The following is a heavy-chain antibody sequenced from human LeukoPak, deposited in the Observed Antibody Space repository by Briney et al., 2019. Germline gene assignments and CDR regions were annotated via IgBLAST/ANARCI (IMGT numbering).Heavy chain of an antibody. CDR1: GYTFTSYD. J-gene: IGHJ4*02. V-gene: IGHV1-8*03. CDR3: AKDWDWELLIFDY. D-gene: IGHD1-26*01. Sequence: ASVKVSCKASGYTFTSYDINWVRQATGQGLEWMGWMNPNSGNTGYAQKFQGRVTITRNTSISTAYMELSSLRSEDTAVYYCAKDWDWELLIFDYWGQGTLVTVSS. CDR2: MNPNSGNT.